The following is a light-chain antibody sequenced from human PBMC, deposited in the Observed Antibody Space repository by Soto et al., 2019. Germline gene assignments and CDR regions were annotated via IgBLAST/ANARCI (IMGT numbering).Light chain of an antibody. CDR1: QGISSY. V-gene: IGKV1-8*01. J-gene: IGKJ4*01. CDR3: QQLKSYRLT. Sequence: ILMTLNPTTLSSSPGARVTIPCRASQGISSYLAWYQQKPGKAPKLLVYVASTLQSGVPSRFSGSGSGTDFSLSINSLQPEDFATYYCQQLKSYRLTFGGGTNVDI. CDR2: VAS.